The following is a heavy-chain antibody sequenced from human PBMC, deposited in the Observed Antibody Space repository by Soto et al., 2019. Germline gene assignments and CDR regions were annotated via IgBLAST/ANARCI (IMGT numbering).Heavy chain of an antibody. J-gene: IGHJ6*02. CDR1: GFSLGTSGMC. CDR2: IDWDDDK. Sequence: SGPTLVNPTQTLTLTCTSSGFSLGTSGMCVGWIRQPPGKALEWLALIDWDDDKYYSTSLKTRLTISKDTSKNQVVLTMTNMDPVDTATYYCARTNIVVVPAAKYYYYGMDVWGQGTTVTVSS. V-gene: IGHV2-70*01. D-gene: IGHD2-2*01. CDR3: ARTNIVVVPAAKYYYYGMDV.